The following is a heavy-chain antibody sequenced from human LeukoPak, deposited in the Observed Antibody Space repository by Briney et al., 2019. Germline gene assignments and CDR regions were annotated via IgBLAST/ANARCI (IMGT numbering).Heavy chain of an antibody. CDR3: ARQYCSGGSCYHFDY. CDR2: IYPGDSDT. Sequence: GESLKISCKGSGYSFTSYWIGWVRQMPGKGLEWMGIIYPGDSDTRYSPSLQGQVTISADKSISTAYLQWSSLKASDTAMYYCARQYCSGGSCYHFDYWGQGTLVTVSS. V-gene: IGHV5-51*01. D-gene: IGHD2-15*01. CDR1: GYSFTSYW. J-gene: IGHJ4*02.